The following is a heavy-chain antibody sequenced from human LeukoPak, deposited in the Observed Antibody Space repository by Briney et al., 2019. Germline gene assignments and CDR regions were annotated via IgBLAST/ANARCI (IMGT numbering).Heavy chain of an antibody. J-gene: IGHJ6*02. Sequence: SETLSLTCTVSGGSISGHYWTWVRQPPGEGLEWIGQIHYSGKADYNPSLRSRITISVDTSKNQMSLRVTSVTAADTAVYYCARFGVDYDMDVWGQGTTVTVS. CDR3: ARFGVDYDMDV. CDR1: GGSISGHY. CDR2: IHYSGKA. V-gene: IGHV4-59*11. D-gene: IGHD3-16*01.